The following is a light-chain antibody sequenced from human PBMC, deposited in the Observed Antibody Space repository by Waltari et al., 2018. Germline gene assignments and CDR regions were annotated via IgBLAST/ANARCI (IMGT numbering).Light chain of an antibody. CDR1: SSDVGGDDS. CDR2: DVK. CDR3: SSQSTKNGVI. V-gene: IGLV2-14*03. J-gene: IGLJ2*01. Sequence: QSALTQPASVAGPPGQSITISCTGSSSDVGGDDSVSWYEDHPGQAPKGIIYDVKKRPSGVSDRFSGSKSGNTASLTISGLQAEDEATFYCSSQSTKNGVIFGGGTKVTVL.